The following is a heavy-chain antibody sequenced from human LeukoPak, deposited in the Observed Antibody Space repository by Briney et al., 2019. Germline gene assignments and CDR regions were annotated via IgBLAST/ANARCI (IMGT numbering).Heavy chain of an antibody. V-gene: IGHV4-39*01. CDR1: GGSISSSSYY. J-gene: IGHJ4*02. CDR2: IYYSGST. D-gene: IGHD3-22*01. Sequence: SETLSLTCTVSGGSISSSSYYWGWIRQPPGKGLEWIGSIYYSGSTYYNPSLKSRVTISVDTSKNQFSLKLSSVTAADTAVYYCASPFLSYYYESAPGIWGQGTLVTISS. CDR3: ASPFLSYYYESAPGI.